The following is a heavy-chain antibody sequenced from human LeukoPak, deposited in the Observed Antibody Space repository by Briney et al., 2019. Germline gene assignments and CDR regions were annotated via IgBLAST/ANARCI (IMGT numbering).Heavy chain of an antibody. CDR3: AILDGADCSGGSCHPEDYGMDV. CDR1: GYTFTSYA. J-gene: IGHJ6*02. V-gene: IGHV1-3*01. D-gene: IGHD2-15*01. CDR2: INAGNGNT. Sequence: GASVKVSCKASGYTFTSYAMHWVRQAPGQRLEWMGWINAGNGNTKYSQKFQGRVTITRDTSASTAYMELSSLRSEDTAVYYCAILDGADCSGGSCHPEDYGMDVWGQGTTVTVSS.